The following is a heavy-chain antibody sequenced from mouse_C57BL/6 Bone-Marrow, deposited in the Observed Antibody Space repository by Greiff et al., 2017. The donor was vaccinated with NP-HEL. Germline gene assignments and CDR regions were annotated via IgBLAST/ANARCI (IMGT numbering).Heavy chain of an antibody. Sequence: VQGVESGPGLVQPSQSLSITCTVSGFSLTSYGVHWVRQSPGKGLEWLGVIWSGGSTDYNAAFISRLSISKDNSKSQVFFKMNSLQADDTAIYYCARKGYDYDVSYWYFDVWGTGTTVTVSS. CDR2: IWSGGST. CDR1: GFSLTSYG. D-gene: IGHD2-4*01. J-gene: IGHJ1*03. CDR3: ARKGYDYDVSYWYFDV. V-gene: IGHV2-2*01.